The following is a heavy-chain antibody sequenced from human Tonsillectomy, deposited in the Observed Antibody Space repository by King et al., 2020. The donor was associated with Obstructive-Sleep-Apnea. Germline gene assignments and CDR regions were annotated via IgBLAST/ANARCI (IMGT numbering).Heavy chain of an antibody. J-gene: IGHJ4*02. Sequence: VQLVESGGGLVQPGRSLRLSCAASGFTFDDYAMHWVRQAPGKGLEWVSGISWNNGSIGRGGSVKGRFTIPRYNAKNSLYLQMNSRRAEDTALYYCAKDQGSGNYLRWYDHWGQGTLVTVSS. D-gene: IGHD3-10*01. CDR2: ISWNNGSI. V-gene: IGHV3-9*01. CDR3: AKDQGSGNYLRWYDH. CDR1: GFTFDDYA.